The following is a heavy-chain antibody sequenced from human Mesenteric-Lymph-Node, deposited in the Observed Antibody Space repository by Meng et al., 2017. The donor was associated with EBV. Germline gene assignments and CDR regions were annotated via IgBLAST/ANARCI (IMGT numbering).Heavy chain of an antibody. V-gene: IGHV4-34*01. CDR2: INHSGST. CDR1: GGSFSDYF. J-gene: IGHJ4*02. Sequence: QVQLQQVGAGLLKPSETLSLTCAVHGGSFSDYFWTWIRQAPGKGLEWVGEINHSGSTKYNPSLKSRVTISVDTSKNQISLNLNSVTAADTAVYYCARPRIRYGSGSYYYWGQGTLVTVSS. CDR3: ARPRIRYGSGSYYY. D-gene: IGHD3-10*01.